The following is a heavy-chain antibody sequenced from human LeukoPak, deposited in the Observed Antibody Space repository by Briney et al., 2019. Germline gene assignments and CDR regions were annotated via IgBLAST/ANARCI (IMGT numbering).Heavy chain of an antibody. J-gene: IGHJ4*02. CDR2: ISYDGSNK. Sequence: GRSLRLSCAASGFTFSSYAMHWVRQAPGKGLEWVAVISYDGSNKYYADSVKGRFTISRDNSKNTLYLQMNSLRAEDTAVYYCARALVVPAAPDYWGQGTLVTVSS. CDR1: GFTFSSYA. V-gene: IGHV3-30-3*01. D-gene: IGHD2-2*01. CDR3: ARALVVPAAPDY.